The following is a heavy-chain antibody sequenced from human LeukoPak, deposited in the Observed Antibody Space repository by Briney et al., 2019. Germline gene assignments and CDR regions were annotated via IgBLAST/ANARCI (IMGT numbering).Heavy chain of an antibody. CDR1: GFTFSSYA. D-gene: IGHD2-2*01. V-gene: IGHV3-23*01. CDR2: ISGSGGST. Sequence: GGSLRLSCAASGFTFSSYAMSWVRQAPGKGLEWVSAISGSGGSTYYANSVKGRFTIFRDNSKNTLYLQMNSLRAEDTAVYYCVVVVPAAPYPPFDYWGQGTLVTVSS. J-gene: IGHJ4*02. CDR3: VVVVPAAPYPPFDY.